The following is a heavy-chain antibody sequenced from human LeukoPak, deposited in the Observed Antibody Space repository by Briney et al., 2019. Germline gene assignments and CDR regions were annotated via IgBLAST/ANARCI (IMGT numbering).Heavy chain of an antibody. CDR1: GYSFSSYW. J-gene: IGHJ4*02. CDR2: INPADSDT. D-gene: IGHD5-24*01. V-gene: IGHV5-51*01. CDR3: ARGEGGYNYAF. Sequence: GESLNISCKASGYSFSSYWIAWVRQLPGKGLEWMGIINPADSDTRYSLSIRGQVTISADRSISTAYLQWSSLKAADTAIYYCARGEGGYNYAFWGGGTLVSVSS.